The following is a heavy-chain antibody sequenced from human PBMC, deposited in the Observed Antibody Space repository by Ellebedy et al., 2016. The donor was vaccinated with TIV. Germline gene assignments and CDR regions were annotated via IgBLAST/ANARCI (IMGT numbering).Heavy chain of an antibody. V-gene: IGHV3-11*01. CDR2: ISSSGSTI. Sequence: GESLKISXAASGFTFSDYYMSWIRQAPGKGLEWVSYISSSGSTIYYADSVKGRFTISRDNAKNSLYLQMNSLRAEDTAVYYCARDLVSYGNWFDPWGQGTLVTVSS. J-gene: IGHJ5*02. D-gene: IGHD5-18*01. CDR1: GFTFSDYY. CDR3: ARDLVSYGNWFDP.